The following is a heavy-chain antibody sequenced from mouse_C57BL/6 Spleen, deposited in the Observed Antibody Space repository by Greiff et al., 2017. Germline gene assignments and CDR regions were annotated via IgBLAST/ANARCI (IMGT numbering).Heavy chain of an antibody. V-gene: IGHV1-54*01. J-gene: IGHJ3*01. D-gene: IGHD2-4*01. CDR2: INPGSGGT. CDR3: ARSRGIYYDYDERFAY. Sequence: VQLQQSGAELVRPGTSVKVSCKASGYAFTNYLIEWVKQRPGQGLEWIGVINPGSGGTNYNEKFKGKATLTADKSSSTAYMQLSSLTSEDSAVYFCARSRGIYYDYDERFAYWGQGTLVTVSA. CDR1: GYAFTNYL.